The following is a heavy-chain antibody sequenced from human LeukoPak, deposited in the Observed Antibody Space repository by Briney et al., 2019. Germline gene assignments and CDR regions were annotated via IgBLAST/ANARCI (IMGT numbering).Heavy chain of an antibody. CDR2: ISGSGNTI. V-gene: IGHV3-11*04. CDR3: ARSYSSLGAIFGSREDYNWFDP. J-gene: IGHJ5*02. Sequence: GGSLRLSCAASGFTFSDYYMTWIRQAPGKGLEWVSYISGSGNTIYYADSVKGRFTISKDNAKNSLYLQMSSLRAEDTAVYYCARSYSSLGAIFGSREDYNWFDPWGQGTLVTVSS. D-gene: IGHD6-19*01. CDR1: GFTFSDYY.